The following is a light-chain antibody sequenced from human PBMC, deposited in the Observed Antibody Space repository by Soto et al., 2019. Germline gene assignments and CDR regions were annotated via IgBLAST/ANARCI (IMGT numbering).Light chain of an antibody. J-gene: IGLJ1*01. CDR3: CSYAGSSTPLI. CDR2: EVS. V-gene: IGLV2-23*02. Sequence: QAVLIEPAYVNGSPCPSNTISWTGTSSAVGSYNLVSWYQQHPGKAPKLMIYEVSKRPSGVSNRFSGSKSGNTASLTISGLQAEDEADYYCCSYAGSSTPLIFGTGTKVTVL. CDR1: SSAVGSYNL.